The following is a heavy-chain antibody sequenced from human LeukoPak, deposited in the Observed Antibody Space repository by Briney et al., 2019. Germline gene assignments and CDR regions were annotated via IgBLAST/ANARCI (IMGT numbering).Heavy chain of an antibody. CDR1: GFTFSSYW. Sequence: GGSLRLSCAASGFTFSSYWMHWVRQAPGKGLVWVSRINSDGSSTSYADSVKGRFTISRDNAKSTLYLQMNSLRAEDTAVYYCARDPIAARPLDYWGQGTLVTVSS. CDR2: INSDGSST. V-gene: IGHV3-74*01. D-gene: IGHD6-6*01. J-gene: IGHJ4*02. CDR3: ARDPIAARPLDY.